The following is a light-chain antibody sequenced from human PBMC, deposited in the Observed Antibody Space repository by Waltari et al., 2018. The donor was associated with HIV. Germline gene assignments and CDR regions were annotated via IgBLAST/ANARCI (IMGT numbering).Light chain of an antibody. J-gene: IGLJ1*01. CDR1: SGNIASKH. CDR2: EDT. CDR3: QSYDSSNPCI. Sequence: NFMLTQPHSVSESPGKTVTISCARSSGNIASKHVQWYQQRPGSVPTPVIYEDTQRPSGVPDRFSGSIDSSSNSASRTIYDLKTEDEADYYCQSYDSSNPCIFGTGTRVTVL. V-gene: IGLV6-57*03.